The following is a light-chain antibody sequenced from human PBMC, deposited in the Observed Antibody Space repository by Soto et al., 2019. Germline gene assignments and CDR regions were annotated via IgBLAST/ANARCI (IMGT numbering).Light chain of an antibody. CDR3: QQYGSSPQT. V-gene: IGKV3-20*01. Sequence: EIVLTQSPGTLSLPPGERATLSCRASQSVSSDYLAWYQQKPGQAPRLLIYGASSRATDIPDRFSGRGSGTDFTLTVASLESEDFAVYYCQQYGSSPQTFGQGTTVDIK. CDR1: QSVSSDY. J-gene: IGKJ1*01. CDR2: GAS.